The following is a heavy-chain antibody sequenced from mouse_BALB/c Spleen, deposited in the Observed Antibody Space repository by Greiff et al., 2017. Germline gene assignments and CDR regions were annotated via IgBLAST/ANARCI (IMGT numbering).Heavy chain of an antibody. Sequence: QVQLQQSGPGLVQPSQSLSITCTASGFSLTSYGVHWVRQSPGKGLEWLGVIWSGGSTDYNAAFISRLSSSKDNSKSQVFFKMNRLQDDDTAIYYGAEGNYRSYAMDYWGQGTSVTVSS. CDR2: IWSGGST. V-gene: IGHV2-4-1*01. J-gene: IGHJ4*01. D-gene: IGHD2-1*01. CDR3: AEGNYRSYAMDY. CDR1: GFSLTSYG.